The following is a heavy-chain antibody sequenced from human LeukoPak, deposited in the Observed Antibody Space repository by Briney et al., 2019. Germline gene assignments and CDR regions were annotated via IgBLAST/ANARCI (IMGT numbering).Heavy chain of an antibody. J-gene: IGHJ3*02. CDR3: ARQGPTTSRAFDI. CDR2: IYPGDSDT. D-gene: IGHD1-26*01. Sequence: PGESLKISCEGSGYSFSNYWIGWVRHMPGKGLEWMGIIYPGDSDTRYSPSFQGQVTISADKSINTAYLQWTSLQASDTAMYYCARQGPTTSRAFDIWGQGTLVTVSS. CDR1: GYSFSNYW. V-gene: IGHV5-51*01.